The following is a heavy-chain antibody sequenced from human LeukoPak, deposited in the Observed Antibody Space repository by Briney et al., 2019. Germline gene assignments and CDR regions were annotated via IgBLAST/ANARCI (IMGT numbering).Heavy chain of an antibody. Sequence: GRSLRLSCAASGFTFSSYGMHWVRQAPGKGLGWVAVIWYDGSNKYYADSVKGRFTLSRDNSKNTLYLQMNSVRAEDTAVYYCARDVDRGMGVWGQGTTVTVSS. CDR1: GFTFSSYG. CDR2: IWYDGSNK. V-gene: IGHV3-33*01. CDR3: ARDVDRGMGV. J-gene: IGHJ6*02.